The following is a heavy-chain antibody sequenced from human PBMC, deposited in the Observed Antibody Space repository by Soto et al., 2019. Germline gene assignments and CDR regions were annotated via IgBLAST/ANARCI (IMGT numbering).Heavy chain of an antibody. CDR2: ISYEGRNK. Sequence: GGSLRLSCVASGFTFRSDAMHWVRQAPGKGLEWVAVISYEGRNKYYADYVKGRFTISRDNSKSTLYLQMNSLRGDDTAVYYCSRVPDPRYCSGVCYPDSWGQGTLVTVSS. V-gene: IGHV3-30-3*01. D-gene: IGHD2-21*02. CDR3: SRVPDPRYCSGVCYPDS. CDR1: GFTFRSDA. J-gene: IGHJ4*02.